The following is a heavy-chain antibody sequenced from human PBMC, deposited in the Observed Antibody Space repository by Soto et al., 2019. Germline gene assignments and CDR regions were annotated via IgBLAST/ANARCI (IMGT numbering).Heavy chain of an antibody. CDR1: GFTFSSYA. J-gene: IGHJ6*02. CDR2: ISYDGSNK. Sequence: QVQLVESGGGVVQPGRSLRLSCAASGFTFSSYAMHWVRQAPGKGLEWVAVISYDGSNKYYADSVKGRFTISRDNSKNTLYLQMNSLRAEDTAVYYCARDAATQLLHYYYYYGMDVWGQGTTFTVSS. CDR3: ARDAATQLLHYYYYYGMDV. V-gene: IGHV3-30-3*01. D-gene: IGHD3-10*01.